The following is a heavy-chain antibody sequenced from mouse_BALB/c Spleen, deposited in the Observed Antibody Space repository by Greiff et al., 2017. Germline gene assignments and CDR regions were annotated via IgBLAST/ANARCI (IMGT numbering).Heavy chain of an antibody. CDR1: GFTFSSYT. J-gene: IGHJ3*01. CDR3: TRDRDGNYGFAY. D-gene: IGHD2-1*01. CDR2: ISSGGSYT. Sequence: VVESGGGLVKPGGSLKLSCAASGFTFSSYTMSWVRQTPEKRLEWVATISSGGSYTYYPDSVKGRFTISRDNAKNTLYLQMSSLKSEDTAMYYCTRDRDGNYGFAYWGQGTLVTVSA. V-gene: IGHV5-6-4*01.